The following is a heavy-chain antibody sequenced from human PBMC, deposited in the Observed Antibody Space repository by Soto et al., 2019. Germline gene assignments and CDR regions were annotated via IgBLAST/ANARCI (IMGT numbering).Heavy chain of an antibody. Sequence: SETLSLTCTVSGGSISSYYWSWIRQPPGKGQEWIGYIYYSGSTNYNPSLKSRVTISVDTSKNQFSLKLSSVTAADTSVYYCASVVATISSGRYYYYMDVWGKGTTVTVSS. D-gene: IGHD5-12*01. J-gene: IGHJ6*03. CDR3: ASVVATISSGRYYYYMDV. CDR1: GGSISSYY. V-gene: IGHV4-59*01. CDR2: IYYSGST.